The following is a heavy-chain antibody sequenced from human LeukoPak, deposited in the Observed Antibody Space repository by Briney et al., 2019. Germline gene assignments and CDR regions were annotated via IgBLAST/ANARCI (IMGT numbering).Heavy chain of an antibody. CDR1: GYSISSGYY. V-gene: IGHV4-38-2*01. D-gene: IGHD4-23*01. J-gene: IGHJ4*02. CDR2: IYHSGST. Sequence: SETLSLTCAVSGYSISSGYYWGWIRQPPGKGLEWIGSIYHSGSTYYNPSLKSRVTISVDTSKNQFSLMLSSVTAADTAVYYCARSSGGNSGALDYWGQGTLVTVSS. CDR3: ARSSGGNSGALDY.